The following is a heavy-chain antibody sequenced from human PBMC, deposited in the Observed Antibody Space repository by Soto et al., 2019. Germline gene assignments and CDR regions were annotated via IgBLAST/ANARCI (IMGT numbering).Heavy chain of an antibody. Sequence: QVPLVESGGGVVQPGTSLRLSCAASGFTFSSYGMHWVRQAPGKGLEWVAIVSYDGSNKFYGDSVKGRFTISRDDSSNTVYLKMNGLRPEDTAVYYCAKALGELSPESYDYWGQGTLVTVSS. J-gene: IGHJ4*02. V-gene: IGHV3-30*18. CDR1: GFTFSSYG. CDR3: AKALGELSPESYDY. CDR2: VSYDGSNK. D-gene: IGHD3-16*02.